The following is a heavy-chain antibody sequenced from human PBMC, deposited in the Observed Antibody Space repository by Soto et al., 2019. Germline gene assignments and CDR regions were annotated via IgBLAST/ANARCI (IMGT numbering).Heavy chain of an antibody. D-gene: IGHD6-19*01. CDR3: AAVGGDNPREFFDY. Sequence: ASVKVSCKTSGYTFTSYDINWVRQAPGQGLEWMGWTSPNSGNTGYAQNFRGRVTLTMDASIGTAYMELRSLTSDDTAVYYCAAVGGDNPREFFDYWGQGTLVTVSS. J-gene: IGHJ4*02. V-gene: IGHV1-8*01. CDR1: GYTFTSYD. CDR2: TSPNSGNT.